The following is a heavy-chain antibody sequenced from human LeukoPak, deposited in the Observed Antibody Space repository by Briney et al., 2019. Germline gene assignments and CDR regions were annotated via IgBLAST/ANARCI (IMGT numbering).Heavy chain of an antibody. D-gene: IGHD5-18*01. CDR3: ARGWIQLWSNYYYYMDV. CDR1: GGSFSGYY. V-gene: IGHV4-34*01. CDR2: INHSGST. Sequence: SETLSLTCAVYGGSFSGYYWSWIRQPPGKGLEWIGEINHSGSTNYNPSLKSRVTISVDTSKNQFSLKLSSVTAADTAVYYRARGWIQLWSNYYYYMDVWGKGTTVTVSS. J-gene: IGHJ6*03.